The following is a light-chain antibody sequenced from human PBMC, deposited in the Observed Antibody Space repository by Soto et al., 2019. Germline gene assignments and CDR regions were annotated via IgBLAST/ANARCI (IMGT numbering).Light chain of an antibody. J-gene: IGKJ1*01. CDR2: EAS. V-gene: IGKV1-5*03. CDR1: QSISDS. CDR3: QQYNGYWT. Sequence: DTQMTQSPSTLSASVGDRVTITCRASQSISDSLAWYQQKPVKAPKLLIYEASTLKSGVPSRFSGSRSGTEYTLTISSLQPDDFAIYYCQQYNGYWTFGEGTKVEIK.